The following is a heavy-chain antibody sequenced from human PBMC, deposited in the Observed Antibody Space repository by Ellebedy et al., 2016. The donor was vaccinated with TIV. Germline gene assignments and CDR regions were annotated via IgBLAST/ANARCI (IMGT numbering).Heavy chain of an antibody. CDR2: ISYDGSNK. V-gene: IGHV3-30-3*01. J-gene: IGHJ2*01. Sequence: GESLKISCAASGFTFSSYAMSWVRQAPGKGLEWVAVISYDGSNKYYADSVKGRFTISRDNAKNSLYLQMNSLRAEDTALYYCARRYFDLWGRGTLVTVSS. CDR3: ARRYFDL. CDR1: GFTFSSYA.